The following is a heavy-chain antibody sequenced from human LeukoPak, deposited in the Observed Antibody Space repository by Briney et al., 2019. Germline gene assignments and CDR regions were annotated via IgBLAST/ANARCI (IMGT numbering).Heavy chain of an antibody. CDR3: ARARTHYYYNYMDV. V-gene: IGHV7-4-1*02. CDR2: INTNTGNP. J-gene: IGHJ6*03. Sequence: ASVKVSCKASGYTFSSYAISWARQAPGQGLEWMGWINTNTGNPTYAQGFTGRFVFSLDTSVSTAYLQISSLKAEDTAVYHCARARTHYYYNYMDVWGKGTMVTVSS. CDR1: GYTFSSYA.